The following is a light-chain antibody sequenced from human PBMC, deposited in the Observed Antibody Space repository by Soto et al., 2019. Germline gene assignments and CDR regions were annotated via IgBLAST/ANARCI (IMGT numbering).Light chain of an antibody. J-gene: IGKJ3*01. CDR3: QKYSSVPV. CDR1: QGIRNF. V-gene: IGKV1-27*01. CDR2: AAS. Sequence: DIQMTQSPTSLSASVGDRVTITCRASQGIRNFVAWYQQKPGKPPKLLIYAASTLQSGVPTRFSGSGSGTYFTLIINILQPEDDATYSCQKYSSVPVFGPGTKVEI.